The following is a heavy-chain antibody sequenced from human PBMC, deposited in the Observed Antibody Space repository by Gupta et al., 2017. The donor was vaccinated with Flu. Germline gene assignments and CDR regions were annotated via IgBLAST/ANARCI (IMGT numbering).Heavy chain of an antibody. V-gene: IGHV3-74*01. CDR2: INSDGSST. D-gene: IGHD3-22*01. CDR1: GFTFSKYW. CDR3: ARASRRTYYYDSSNLFDAFDI. J-gene: IGHJ3*02. Sequence: EVQLVESGGGLVQPGGSLRLSCAASGFTFSKYWMHGVRQAPGKGLVWVSHINSDGSSTNYADSVKGRFTVSRDNARNTLDLQMNSLRAEDTAVYYCARASRRTYYYDSSNLFDAFDIWGQGTMVTVSS.